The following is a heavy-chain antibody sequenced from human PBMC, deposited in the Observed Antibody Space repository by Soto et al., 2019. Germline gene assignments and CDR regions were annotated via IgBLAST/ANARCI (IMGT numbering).Heavy chain of an antibody. CDR2: ISSDDGT. J-gene: IGHJ4*02. CDR3: ARDTLGGAYDFCH. V-gene: IGHV3-66*01. Sequence: EVQLVESGGGLVQPGGSLRLSCAASGFTVSNFFMTWVRQAPGKGLEWVSVISSDDGTFADSVRGRFTISRDNSKNTLYLEMNNLRAGDTAVYYCARDTLGGAYDFCHGGQGTLVTVSS. CDR1: GFTVSNFF. D-gene: IGHD3-3*01.